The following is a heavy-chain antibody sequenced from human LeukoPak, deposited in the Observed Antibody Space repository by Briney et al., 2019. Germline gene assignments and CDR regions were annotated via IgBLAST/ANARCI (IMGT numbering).Heavy chain of an antibody. CDR2: MNPNSGNT. CDR3: ARPSFFHRSGGSCLDY. D-gene: IGHD2-15*01. CDR1: GYTFTSYD. Sequence: ASVKVSCKASGYTFTSYDINWVRQATGQGLEWMGWMNPNSGNTGHAQKFQGRVTMTRNTSISTAYMELSSLRSEDTAVYYCARPSFFHRSGGSCLDYWGQGTLVTVSS. J-gene: IGHJ4*02. V-gene: IGHV1-8*01.